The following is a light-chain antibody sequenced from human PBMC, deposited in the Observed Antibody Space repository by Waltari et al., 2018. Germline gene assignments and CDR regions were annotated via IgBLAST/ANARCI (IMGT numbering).Light chain of an antibody. CDR2: GAS. Sequence: ETVMTQSPGPLSVSPGDRATLSCRSSQKFKTKLAWYQHKPGQAPRLLIYGASTRATGVPDRFSGSGSGTDFTLIISSLQLEDLATYYCQQSYKAPYTFGQGTNVEIK. CDR3: QQSYKAPYT. CDR1: QKFKTK. V-gene: IGKV3-15*01. J-gene: IGKJ2*01.